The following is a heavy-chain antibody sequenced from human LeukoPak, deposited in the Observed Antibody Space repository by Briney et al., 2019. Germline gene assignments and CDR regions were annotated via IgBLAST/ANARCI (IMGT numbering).Heavy chain of an antibody. V-gene: IGHV1-8*01. Sequence: ASVKVSCKASGYTFTSYDINWVRQAAGQGLEWMGWMNPNSGNTGYAQKFQGRVTMTRNTSISTAYMELSSLRSEDTAVYYCARDGRVATRVASYYYDSSGYYYTSPFDYWGQGTLVTVSS. CDR3: ARDGRVATRVASYYYDSSGYYYTSPFDY. CDR1: GYTFTSYD. D-gene: IGHD3-22*01. CDR2: MNPNSGNT. J-gene: IGHJ4*02.